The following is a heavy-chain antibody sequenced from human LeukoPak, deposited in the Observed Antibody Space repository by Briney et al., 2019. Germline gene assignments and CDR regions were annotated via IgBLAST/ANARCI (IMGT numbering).Heavy chain of an antibody. J-gene: IGHJ5*02. CDR1: GGSISTTNW. CDR2: IYYSGST. CDR3: ARDTGDILTGHNWFDP. Sequence: SGTLSLTCDVSGGSISTTNWWTWVRQPPGKGLEWIGSIYYSGSTYYNPSLKSRVTISVDTSKNQFSLKLSSVTAADTAVYYCARDTGDILTGHNWFDPWGQGTLVTVSS. D-gene: IGHD3-9*01. V-gene: IGHV4-4*02.